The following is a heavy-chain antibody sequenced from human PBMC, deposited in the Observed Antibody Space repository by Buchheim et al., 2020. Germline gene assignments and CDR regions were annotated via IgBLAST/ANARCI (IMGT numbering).Heavy chain of an antibody. CDR2: IYYSGST. D-gene: IGHD2-2*01. V-gene: IGHV4-59*01. Sequence: QVQLQESGPGLVKPSETLSLTCTVSGGSISSYYWSWIRQPPGKGLEWIGYIYYSGSTNYNPSLKSRVTISVDTSKNQFSLKLSSVTAADTAVYYCARGHRVVPAARNNWFDPWGQGTL. CDR1: GGSISSYY. J-gene: IGHJ5*02. CDR3: ARGHRVVPAARNNWFDP.